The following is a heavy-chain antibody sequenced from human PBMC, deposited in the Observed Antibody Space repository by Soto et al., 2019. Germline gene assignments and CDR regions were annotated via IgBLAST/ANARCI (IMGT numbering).Heavy chain of an antibody. D-gene: IGHD6-6*01. CDR2: ISYDGSNK. J-gene: IGHJ6*02. V-gene: IGHV3-30-3*01. CDR3: ARGESIAARPGGGYYYYYGMDV. CDR1: GFTFSSYA. Sequence: HPGGSLRLSCAASGFTFSSYAMHWVRQAPGKGLEWVAVISYDGSNKYYADSVKGRFTISRDNSKNTLYLQMNSLRAEDTAVYYCARGESIAARPGGGYYYYYGMDVWGQGTTVTVSS.